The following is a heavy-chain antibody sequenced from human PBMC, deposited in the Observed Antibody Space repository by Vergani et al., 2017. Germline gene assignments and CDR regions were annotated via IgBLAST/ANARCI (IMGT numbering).Heavy chain of an antibody. D-gene: IGHD2-2*02. V-gene: IGHV4-39*07. CDR3: AREDVVVVPAAIIVYYYYYYGTDC. CDR1: GGSISSSSYY. J-gene: IGHJ6*02. CDR2: IYYSGST. Sequence: QLQLQESGPGLVKPSETLSLTCTVSGGSISSSSYYWGWIRQPPGKGLEWIGSIYYSGSTYYNPSLKSRVTISVDTSKNQFSLKLSSVTAADTDVYYCAREDVVVVPAAIIVYYYYYYGTDCWDQGTTVTVS.